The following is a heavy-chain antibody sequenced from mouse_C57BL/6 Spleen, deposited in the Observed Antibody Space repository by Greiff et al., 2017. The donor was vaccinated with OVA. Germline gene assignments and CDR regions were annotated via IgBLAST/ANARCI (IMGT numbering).Heavy chain of an antibody. CDR1: GFNIKDDY. V-gene: IGHV14-4*01. D-gene: IGHD4-1*01. CDR2: IDPENGDT. J-gene: IGHJ4*01. CDR3: TRSNWDYAMDN. Sequence: EVKLVESGAELVRPGASVKLSCTASGFNIKDDYMHWVKQRPEQGLEWIGWIDPENGDTEYASKFQGKATITADTSSNTAYLQLSSLTSEDTAVYYCTRSNWDYAMDNSGQGKPVT.